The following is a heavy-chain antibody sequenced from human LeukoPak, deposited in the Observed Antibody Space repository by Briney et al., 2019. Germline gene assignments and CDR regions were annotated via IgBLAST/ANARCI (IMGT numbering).Heavy chain of an antibody. CDR2: IYSDGTT. J-gene: IGHJ4*02. D-gene: IGHD3-16*01. Sequence: GGSLRLSCAASGLAVSTTYMHWVRQAPGKGLEGVSVIYSDGTTYYSDSVKGRFTIYKDNSKNTVYLQMNSLRAEDTAVYYCARDGGRWSFDVWGQGILVTVSS. V-gene: IGHV3-66*01. CDR1: GLAVSTTY. CDR3: ARDGGRWSFDV.